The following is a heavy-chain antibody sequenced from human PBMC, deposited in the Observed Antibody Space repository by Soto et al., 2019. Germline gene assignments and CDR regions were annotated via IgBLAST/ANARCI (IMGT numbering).Heavy chain of an antibody. J-gene: IGHJ5*02. CDR3: ARDKGSLGVDP. D-gene: IGHD1-26*01. CDR1: SGSISSGTYY. Sequence: SETLSLTCTVPSGSISSGTYYWIWIRQQPGQGLEWIGYIYYSGSFDYSGSTYYNPSLKSRAIISLDTSKNKFSRRLSSVSAADTAVYFCARDKGSLGVDPWGQGIMVTV. V-gene: IGHV4-31*03. CDR2: IYYSGSFDYSGST.